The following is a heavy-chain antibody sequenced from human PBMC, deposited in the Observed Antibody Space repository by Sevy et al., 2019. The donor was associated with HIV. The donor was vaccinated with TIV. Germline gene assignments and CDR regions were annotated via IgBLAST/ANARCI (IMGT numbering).Heavy chain of an antibody. CDR3: TRSGGYGDYGMDV. CDR1: GFTFITYD. V-gene: IGHV3-13*01. D-gene: IGHD2-15*01. Sequence: GGSLRLSCAASGFTFITYDMHWVRHVTGKGLEWVLGVGPAGDNFYPGSVKGRFSISRENAKNSLYLQMNNLRAGDTAGYYCTRSGGYGDYGMDVWGQGTTVTVSS. J-gene: IGHJ6*02. CDR2: VGPAGDN.